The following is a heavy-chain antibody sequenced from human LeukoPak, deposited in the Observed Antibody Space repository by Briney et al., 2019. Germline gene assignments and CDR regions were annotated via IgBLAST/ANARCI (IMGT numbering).Heavy chain of an antibody. J-gene: IGHJ3*01. D-gene: IGHD5-18*01. CDR1: GGSFSGYY. CDR3: ARGPESYCFAFDF. V-gene: IGHV4-34*01. CDR2: INHSGST. Sequence: SETLSLTCAVYGGSFSGYYWSWIRHPPGKGLEWIGEINHSGSTNYNPSLKSRVTISVDTPKHQFSLKLSSVTAADTAVYYCARGPESYCFAFDFWGQGTMVTVSS.